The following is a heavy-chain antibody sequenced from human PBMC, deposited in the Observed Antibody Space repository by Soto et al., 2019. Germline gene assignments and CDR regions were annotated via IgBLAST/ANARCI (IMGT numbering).Heavy chain of an antibody. D-gene: IGHD3-10*01. CDR3: ARVSPKELSELGWFDP. J-gene: IGHJ5*02. Sequence: KPSETLSLTCTVSGGSISSYYWSWIRQPPGKGLEWIGYIYYSGSTNYNPSLKSRVTISVDTSKNQFSLKLSSVTAADTAVYYCARVSPKELSELGWFDPWGQGTLVTVSS. CDR2: IYYSGST. V-gene: IGHV4-59*01. CDR1: GGSISSYY.